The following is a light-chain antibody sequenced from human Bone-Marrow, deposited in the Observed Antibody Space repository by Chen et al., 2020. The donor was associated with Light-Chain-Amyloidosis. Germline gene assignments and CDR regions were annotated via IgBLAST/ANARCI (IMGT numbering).Light chain of an antibody. CDR2: AAS. Sequence: DILMNQSPSSLSASVGDRVTITCRASQSISSYLTWYQQKPGKAPKLRIEAASSMQSGVPSRFSGSGSGTDFNLAISSLRPEDLGTDCCQQSYSTPLTDGGGTKGEIK. CDR3: QQSYSTPLT. V-gene: IGKV1-39*01. CDR1: QSISSY. J-gene: IGKJ4*01.